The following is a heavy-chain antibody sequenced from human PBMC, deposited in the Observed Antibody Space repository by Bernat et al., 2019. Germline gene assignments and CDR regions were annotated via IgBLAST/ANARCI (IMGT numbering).Heavy chain of an antibody. CDR1: GDSISSYY. CDR3: AANYDILTGYYRGAVFDY. Sequence: QLQLQESGPGLVKPSETLSLTCTVSGDSISSYYWSWIRQPPGKGLEWIGYIYYSGSTNYNPSLKSRVTISVDTSKNQFSLKLSSVTAADTAVYYCAANYDILTGYYRGAVFDYWGQGTLVTVSS. J-gene: IGHJ4*02. V-gene: IGHV4-59*01. D-gene: IGHD3-9*01. CDR2: IYYSGST.